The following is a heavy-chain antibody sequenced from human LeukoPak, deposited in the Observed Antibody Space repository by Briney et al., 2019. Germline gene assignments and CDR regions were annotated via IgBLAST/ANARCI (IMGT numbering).Heavy chain of an antibody. CDR1: GFTFSSYA. Sequence: PGESLKISCSASGFTFSSYAMHWVRQAPGKGLEYVSAISSNGGSTYYADSVKGRFTISRDNSKNTLYLQMSSLRAEDTAVYYCVKPRGDILVTFDYWGQGTLVTVSS. CDR2: ISSNGGST. V-gene: IGHV3-64D*09. J-gene: IGHJ4*02. CDR3: VKPRGDILVTFDY. D-gene: IGHD5-12*01.